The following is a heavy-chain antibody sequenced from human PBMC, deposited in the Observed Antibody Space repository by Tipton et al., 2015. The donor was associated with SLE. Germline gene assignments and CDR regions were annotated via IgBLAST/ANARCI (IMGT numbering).Heavy chain of an antibody. Sequence: TLSLTCAVYDGSFSGHYWTWIRQPPGKGLEWIGEINHSGSTNYNPSLKSRVTISVDTSKNQFSLKLSSVTAADTAVYYCARRREATDWGQGTLVTVSS. D-gene: IGHD5-24*01. J-gene: IGHJ4*02. V-gene: IGHV4-34*01. CDR3: ARRREATD. CDR1: DGSFSGHY. CDR2: INHSGST.